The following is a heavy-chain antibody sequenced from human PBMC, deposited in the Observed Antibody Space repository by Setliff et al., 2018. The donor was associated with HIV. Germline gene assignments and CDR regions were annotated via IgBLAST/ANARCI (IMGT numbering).Heavy chain of an antibody. D-gene: IGHD6-13*01. CDR3: TRAEQQLPYYYYYYGMDV. Sequence: LTCAVYGGSFSGYYWSWIRQPPGKGLEWIGEINHSGSTNYNPSLKSRVTISVDTSKNQFSLKLSSVTAADTAVYYCTRAEQQLPYYYYYYGMDVWGQGTTVTVSS. CDR1: GGSFSGYY. V-gene: IGHV4-34*01. J-gene: IGHJ6*02. CDR2: INHSGST.